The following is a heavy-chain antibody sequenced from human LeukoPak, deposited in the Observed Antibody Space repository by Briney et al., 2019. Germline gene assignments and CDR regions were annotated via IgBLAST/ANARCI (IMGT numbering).Heavy chain of an antibody. CDR1: GGSISSGSYY. CDR3: ARDPVLFPFDY. D-gene: IGHD3-16*01. V-gene: IGHV4-61*02. Sequence: SETLSLTCTVSGGSISSGSYYWSWIRQPAGKGLEWIGRIYTSGYTNYNPSLKSRVTISVDTSKNQFSPKLSSVTAADTAVYYCARDPVLFPFDYWGQGTLVTVSS. CDR2: IYTSGYT. J-gene: IGHJ4*02.